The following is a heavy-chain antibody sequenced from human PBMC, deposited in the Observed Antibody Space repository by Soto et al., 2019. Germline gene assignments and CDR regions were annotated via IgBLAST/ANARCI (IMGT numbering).Heavy chain of an antibody. CDR2: FDPEDGET. J-gene: IGHJ4*02. D-gene: IGHD3-10*01. CDR3: ATVLITMVRGVIINFDY. CDR1: GYTLTELS. V-gene: IGHV1-24*01. Sequence: ASVKVSCKVSGYTLTELSMHWVRQAPGKGLEWMGGFDPEDGETIYAQKSQGRVTMTEDTSTDTAYMELSSLRSEDTAVYYCATVLITMVRGVIINFDYWGQGTLVTVSS.